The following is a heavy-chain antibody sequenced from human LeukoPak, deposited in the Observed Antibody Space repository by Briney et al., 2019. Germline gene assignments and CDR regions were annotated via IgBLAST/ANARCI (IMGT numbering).Heavy chain of an antibody. J-gene: IGHJ5*02. CDR1: GFTFSSYE. CDR3: AINAAAGTS. V-gene: IGHV3-48*03. D-gene: IGHD6-13*01. CDR2: ISSSGSTI. Sequence: PGGSLRLSCAASGFTFSSYEMNWVRQAPGKGLEGVSYISSSGSTIYYADAGKGRFTISRDNAKNSLYLQMNSLRAEDTAVYYCAINAAAGTSWGQGTLVTVSS.